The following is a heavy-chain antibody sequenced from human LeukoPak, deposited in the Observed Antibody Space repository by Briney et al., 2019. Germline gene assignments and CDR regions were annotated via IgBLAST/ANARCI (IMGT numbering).Heavy chain of an antibody. CDR1: GGSFSGYY. D-gene: IGHD5-12*01. CDR3: ARGRPFHSGYDLVGVDY. V-gene: IGHV4-34*01. CDR2: INHSGST. J-gene: IGHJ4*02. Sequence: SETLSLTCAVYGGSFSGYYWSRIRQPPGKGLEWIGEINHSGSTNYNPSLKSRVTISVDTSKNQFSLKLSSVTAADTAVYYCARGRPFHSGYDLVGVDYWGQGTLVTVSS.